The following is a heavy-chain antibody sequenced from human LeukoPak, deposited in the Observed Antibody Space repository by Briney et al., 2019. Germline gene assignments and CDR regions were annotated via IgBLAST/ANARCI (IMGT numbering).Heavy chain of an antibody. V-gene: IGHV1-69*04. J-gene: IGHJ4*02. CDR1: GGTFSSYA. Sequence: GASVKVSCKASGGTFSSYAISWVRQAPGQGLEWMGRIIPILGIANYAQKLQGRVTITADKSTSTAYMELSSLRSEDTAVYYCARAPPNVDIVATAYFDYWGQGTLVTVSS. CDR2: IIPILGIA. CDR3: ARAPPNVDIVATAYFDY. D-gene: IGHD5-12*01.